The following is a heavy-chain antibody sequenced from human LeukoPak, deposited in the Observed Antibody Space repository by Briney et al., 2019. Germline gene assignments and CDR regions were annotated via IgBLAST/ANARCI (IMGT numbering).Heavy chain of an antibody. CDR2: INHSGST. CDR1: GGSFSGYY. V-gene: IGHV4-34*01. Sequence: SETLSLTCAVYGGSFSGYYWSWIRQPPGKGLEWIGEINHSGSTNYNPSLKSRVTISVDTSKNQFSLKLSSVTAADTAVYYCARVYYSSTYDYWYFDLWGRGTLVTVSS. J-gene: IGHJ2*01. D-gene: IGHD6-13*01. CDR3: ARVYYSSTYDYWYFDL.